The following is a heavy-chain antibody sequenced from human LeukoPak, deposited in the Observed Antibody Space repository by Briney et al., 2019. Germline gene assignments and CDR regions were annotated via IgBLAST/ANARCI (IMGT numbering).Heavy chain of an antibody. J-gene: IGHJ4*02. CDR3: ARDEFERWLQFVDY. V-gene: IGHV3-30*19. D-gene: IGHD5-24*01. Sequence: GGPLRLSCAASGFTFSSYGMHWVRQAPGKGLEWVAVISYDGSNKYYADSVKGRFTISRDNSKNTLYLQMNSLRAEDTAVYYCARDEFERWLQFVDYWGQGTLVTVSS. CDR1: GFTFSSYG. CDR2: ISYDGSNK.